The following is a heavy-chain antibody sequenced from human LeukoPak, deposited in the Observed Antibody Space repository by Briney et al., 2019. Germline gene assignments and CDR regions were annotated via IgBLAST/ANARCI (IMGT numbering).Heavy chain of an antibody. J-gene: IGHJ6*02. CDR3: VKLRATSSFVKLGAASAFEYYYGVNF. CDR1: GFIFSSYA. CDR2: ISFNGGNT. Sequence: PGGSLRLSCSASGFIFSSYAMHWVRQAPGKGLEYVSGISFNGGNTYFADSVKGRFTISGDNSKNTLWLQMTSLRPEDTAVYYCVKLRATSSFVKLGAASAFEYYYGVNFWGQGTTVTVSS. V-gene: IGHV3-64D*06. D-gene: IGHD3-16*01.